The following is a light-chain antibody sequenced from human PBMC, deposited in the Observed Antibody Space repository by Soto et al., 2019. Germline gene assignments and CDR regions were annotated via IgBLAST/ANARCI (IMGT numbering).Light chain of an antibody. CDR2: AVI. Sequence: QSALTQPASVSGSPGQSITISCTGTSSDVGSYNLVSWYQHHPGEVPKLMIYAVIKRPSGVPDRFSGSKSGNTASLTISGLQTEDEADYYCCSYAASFWVFGGGTQLTVL. J-gene: IGLJ3*02. CDR3: CSYAASFWV. CDR1: SSDVGSYNL. V-gene: IGLV2-23*02.